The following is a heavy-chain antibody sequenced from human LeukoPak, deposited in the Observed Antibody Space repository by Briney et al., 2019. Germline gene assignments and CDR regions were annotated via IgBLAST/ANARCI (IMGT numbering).Heavy chain of an antibody. CDR1: RFTXXSYG. V-gene: IGHV3-33*01. D-gene: IGHD6-13*01. CDR2: IWYDGSNK. Sequence: XLXCAXSRFTXXSYGMHWVRQAPGKGLEWVAVIWYDGSNKYYADSVKGRFTISRDNSKNTLYLQMNSLRAEDTAVYYCARGMGIADFTPKYYFDYWGQGTLVTVSS. CDR3: ARGMGIADFTPKYYFDY. J-gene: IGHJ4*02.